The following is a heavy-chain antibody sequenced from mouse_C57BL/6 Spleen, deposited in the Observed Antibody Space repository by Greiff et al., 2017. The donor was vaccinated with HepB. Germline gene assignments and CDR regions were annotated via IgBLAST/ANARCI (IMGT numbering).Heavy chain of an antibody. Sequence: DVKLQESGPGLVKPSQSLSLTCSVTGYSITSGYYWNWIRQFPGNKLEWMGYISYDGSNNYNPSLKNRISITRDTSKNQFFLKLNSVTTEDTATYYCARDYDGYYYAMDYWGQGTSVTVSS. V-gene: IGHV3-6*01. CDR2: ISYDGSN. CDR1: GYSITSGYY. D-gene: IGHD2-3*01. J-gene: IGHJ4*01. CDR3: ARDYDGYYYAMDY.